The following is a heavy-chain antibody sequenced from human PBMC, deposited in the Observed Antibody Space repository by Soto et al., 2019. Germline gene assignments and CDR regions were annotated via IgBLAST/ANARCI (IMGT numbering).Heavy chain of an antibody. CDR3: ARGSGLVVITYYYGMDV. V-gene: IGHV1-3*01. CDR1: GYTFTSYA. J-gene: IGHJ6*02. Sequence: GASVKVSCKASGYTFTSYAMHWVRQAPGQRLEWMGWINAGDGNTKYSQKFQGRVTITRDTSATTAYMELSSLRSEDTAVYYCARGSGLVVITYYYGMDVWGQGTTVTVSS. D-gene: IGHD3-22*01. CDR2: INAGDGNT.